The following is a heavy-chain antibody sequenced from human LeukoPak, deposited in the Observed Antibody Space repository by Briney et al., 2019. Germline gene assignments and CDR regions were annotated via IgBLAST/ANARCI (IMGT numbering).Heavy chain of an antibody. CDR2: IIPIFGTA. J-gene: IGHJ4*02. D-gene: IGHD1-26*01. V-gene: IGHV1-69*13. Sequence: ASVKVSCKASGGTLSSYAISWVRQAPGQGLEWMGGIIPIFGTANYAQKFQGRVTITADESTSTAYMELSSLRSEDTAVYYCAREARSVGGSYRDWGQGTLVTVSS. CDR3: AREARSVGGSYRD. CDR1: GGTLSSYA.